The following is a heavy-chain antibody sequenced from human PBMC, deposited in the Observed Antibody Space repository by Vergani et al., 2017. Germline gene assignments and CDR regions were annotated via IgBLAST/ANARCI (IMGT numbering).Heavy chain of an antibody. CDR1: GYTFTSYG. Sequence: QVQLVQSGAEVKKPGASVKVSCKASGYTFTSYGITWVRQAPGQGLEWMGWISAYNGNTNYAQKLQGRVTMTTDTTTGTAYMELRSLRSDDTAVYYCARYKVTYYDFWSGYYAYFQHWGQGTLVTVSS. V-gene: IGHV1-18*04. CDR3: ARYKVTYYDFWSGYYAYFQH. J-gene: IGHJ1*01. CDR2: ISAYNGNT. D-gene: IGHD3-3*01.